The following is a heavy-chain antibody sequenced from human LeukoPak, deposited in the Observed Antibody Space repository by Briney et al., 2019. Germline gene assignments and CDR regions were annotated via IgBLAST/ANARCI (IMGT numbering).Heavy chain of an antibody. D-gene: IGHD2-15*01. V-gene: IGHV3-53*01. CDR2: IYSGGST. Sequence: HPGGSLRLSCAASGFTVSSNYMSWVRQAPGKGLEWVSVIYSGGSTYYADSVKGRFTISRDNSKNTLYLQMNSLTAEDTAVYYCARDQYCSGGSCTDYWGQGTLVTVSS. CDR1: GFTVSSNY. CDR3: ARDQYCSGGSCTDY. J-gene: IGHJ4*02.